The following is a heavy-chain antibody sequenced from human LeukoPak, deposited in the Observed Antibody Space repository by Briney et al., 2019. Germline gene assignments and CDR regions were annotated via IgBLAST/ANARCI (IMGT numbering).Heavy chain of an antibody. CDR3: ARRNDFGI. J-gene: IGHJ3*02. Sequence: PSETLSLTRTVSGGSISGDHWNWIRQPPGKGLEWMGYFYYSGSTNYNPSLKSRVTISIHTSKNQFSLKLTSVTAADTAVYYCARRNDFGIGGQGTMVTVSS. V-gene: IGHV4-59*08. CDR1: GGSISGDH. CDR2: FYYSGST.